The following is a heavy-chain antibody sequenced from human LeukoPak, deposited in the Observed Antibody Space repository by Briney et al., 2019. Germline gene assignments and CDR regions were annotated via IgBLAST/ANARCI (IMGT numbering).Heavy chain of an antibody. CDR1: GYTFTSYA. CDR2: INAGNGNT. Sequence: ASVKVSCKASGYTFTSYAMHWVRQAPGQRLEWMGWINAGNGNTKYSQKFQGRVTITRDTSASTAYMELSSLGSEDTAVYYCARAPAGVIAAAATPRFDYWGQGTLVTVSS. J-gene: IGHJ4*02. D-gene: IGHD6-13*01. V-gene: IGHV1-3*01. CDR3: ARAPAGVIAAAATPRFDY.